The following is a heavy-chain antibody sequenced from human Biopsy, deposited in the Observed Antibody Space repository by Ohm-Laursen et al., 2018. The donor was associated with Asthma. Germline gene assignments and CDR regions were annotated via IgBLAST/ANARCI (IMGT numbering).Heavy chain of an antibody. CDR2: IYYSGTT. J-gene: IGHJ6*02. CDR3: VRGSSSWHHGPFHYYYGLDV. Sequence: TLSLTCTFSGGSISSRPSYWGWLRQPPGKGLEWIGSIYYSGTTYYNPSLESRVTVSADTSKNQFSLKLTSVTAADTAVYYCVRGSSSWHHGPFHYYYGLDVWGQGTTATVSS. V-gene: IGHV4-39*01. D-gene: IGHD6-13*01. CDR1: GGSISSRPSY.